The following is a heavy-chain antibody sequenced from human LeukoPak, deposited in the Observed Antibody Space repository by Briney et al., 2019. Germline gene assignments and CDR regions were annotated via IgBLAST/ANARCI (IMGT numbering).Heavy chain of an antibody. V-gene: IGHV4-59*01. Sequence: KPSETLSLTCTVSGGSISSYYWSWIRQPPGEGLEWIGYIYYSGSTNYNPSLKSRVTISIDTSKNQFSLNLSSVTAADTAVYYCARSERYSSGWYFYFDYWGQGTLVTVSS. CDR1: GGSISSYY. J-gene: IGHJ4*02. D-gene: IGHD6-19*01. CDR2: IYYSGST. CDR3: ARSERYSSGWYFYFDY.